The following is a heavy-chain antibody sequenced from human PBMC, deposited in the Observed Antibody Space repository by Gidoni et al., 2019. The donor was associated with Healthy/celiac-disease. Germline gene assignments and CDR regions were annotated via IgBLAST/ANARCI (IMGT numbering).Heavy chain of an antibody. CDR3: ARRRTQSHYYDSGPDAFDI. D-gene: IGHD3-22*01. Sequence: EVQLVESGGGLVQPGGSLRLSCAASGFTFSSYSMNWVRQAPGKGLEWVSYISSSSSTIYYADSVKGRFTISRDNAKNSLYLQMNSLRDEDTAVYYCARRRTQSHYYDSGPDAFDIWGQGTMVTVSS. CDR2: ISSSSSTI. CDR1: GFTFSSYS. J-gene: IGHJ3*02. V-gene: IGHV3-48*02.